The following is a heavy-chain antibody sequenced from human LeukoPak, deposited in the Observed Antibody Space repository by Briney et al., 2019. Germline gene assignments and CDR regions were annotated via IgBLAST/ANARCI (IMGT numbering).Heavy chain of an antibody. V-gene: IGHV3-11*01. CDR2: ISTSDITV. D-gene: IGHD3-3*01. CDR1: GFALSDYY. Sequence: GGSLRLSCAASGFALSDYYISWIRQAPGKGLEWISYISTSDITVHADSVKGRFTVSRDNAKNSLDLQMNSLRAEDTAVYYCAKGVARFDYWGQGTLVTVSS. CDR3: AKGVARFDY. J-gene: IGHJ4*02.